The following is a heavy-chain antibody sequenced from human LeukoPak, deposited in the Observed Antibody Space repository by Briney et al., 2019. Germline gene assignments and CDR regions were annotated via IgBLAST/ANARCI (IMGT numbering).Heavy chain of an antibody. CDR1: GFTFDDYA. Sequence: GGSLRLSCAASGFTFDDYAMHWVRQAPGEGLEWVSGISWNSGSIGYADSVKGRFTISRDNAKNSLYLQMNSLRAEDTALYYCAKGVSSSWYLFDYWGQGTLVTVSS. V-gene: IGHV3-9*01. J-gene: IGHJ4*02. D-gene: IGHD6-13*01. CDR2: ISWNSGSI. CDR3: AKGVSSSWYLFDY.